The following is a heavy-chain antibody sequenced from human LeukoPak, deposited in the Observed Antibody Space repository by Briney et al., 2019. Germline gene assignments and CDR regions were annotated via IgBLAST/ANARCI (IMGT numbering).Heavy chain of an antibody. J-gene: IGHJ4*02. CDR2: ISSSSSYI. CDR1: KFIFSNYW. V-gene: IGHV3-21*01. D-gene: IGHD3-22*01. Sequence: GGSLRLSCAASKFIFSNYWMSWVRQAPGKGLEWVTSISSSSSYIYYADSVKGRFTISRDNAKNSLYLQMNSLRAEDTAVYYCARGHTDGSSGYSSLADDPPDYWGQGTLVTVSS. CDR3: ARGHTDGSSGYSSLADDPPDY.